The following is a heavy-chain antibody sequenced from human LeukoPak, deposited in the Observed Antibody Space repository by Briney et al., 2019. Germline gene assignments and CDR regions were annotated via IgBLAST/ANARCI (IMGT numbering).Heavy chain of an antibody. J-gene: IGHJ4*02. V-gene: IGHV4-59*12. CDR2: IYYSGST. Sequence: PPETLSLTCTFSGGSISNYYWSWVRQPPGKGLEWIGYIYYSGSTNYNPSLKSRVTISVDASKNQFSLKLSSVTAADTAVYYCARGGWYKDYWGQGTLVTVSS. CDR3: ARGGWYKDY. CDR1: GGSISNYY. D-gene: IGHD6-19*01.